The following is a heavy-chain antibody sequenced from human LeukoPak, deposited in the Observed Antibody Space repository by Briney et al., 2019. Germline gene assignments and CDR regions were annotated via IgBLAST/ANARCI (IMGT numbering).Heavy chain of an antibody. D-gene: IGHD3/OR15-3a*01. V-gene: IGHV3-30-3*01. CDR1: GFPLHSYA. Sequence: GGAPRLPFSAPGFPLHSYAMHWGRPAPGKGGGGVAVISYDGSNKYYADSVKGRFTISRDNSKNTLYLQMNSLRAEDTAVYYCARDGLGIPWGYWGQGTLVTVSS. J-gene: IGHJ4*02. CDR3: ARDGLGIPWGY. CDR2: ISYDGSNK.